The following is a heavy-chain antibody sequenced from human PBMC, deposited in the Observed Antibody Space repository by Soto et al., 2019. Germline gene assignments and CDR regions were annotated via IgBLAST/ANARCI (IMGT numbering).Heavy chain of an antibody. D-gene: IGHD4-17*01. J-gene: IGHJ6*02. V-gene: IGHV5-51*01. Sequence: PGESLKISCKGSGYNFTNYWIGWVCQMPGKGLEWMGIINPSDSDTRYNPSFQGQVSFSADKSTTTAHLQWSSLKASDTAIYYCARQHGDYLYYYHYGIDFSGQGTMVTLSS. CDR3: ARQHGDYLYYYHYGIDF. CDR2: INPSDSDT. CDR1: GYNFTNYW.